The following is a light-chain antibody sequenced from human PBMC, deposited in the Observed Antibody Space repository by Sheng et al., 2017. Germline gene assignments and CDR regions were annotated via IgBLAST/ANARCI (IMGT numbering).Light chain of an antibody. CDR1: SRDVGTYNL. CDR3: CSYAGSTTPYI. Sequence: QSALTQPASVSGSPGQSITISCTGSSRDVGTYNLVSWYRQHPDKAPQLIISQVTKRPSGVSDRFSGFKSGNTAFLTISGLQPEDEGDYHCCSYAGSTTPYIFGTGTWVT. CDR2: QVT. J-gene: IGLJ1*01. V-gene: IGLV2-23*02.